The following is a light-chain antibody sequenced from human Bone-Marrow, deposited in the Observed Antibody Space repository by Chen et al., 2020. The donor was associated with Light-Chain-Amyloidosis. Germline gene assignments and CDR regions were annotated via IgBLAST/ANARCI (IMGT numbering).Light chain of an antibody. CDR3: QSADSSGTYEVI. CDR1: DLPTKY. J-gene: IGLJ2*01. CDR2: RDT. Sequence: SYELTQPPSVSVSPGQTARITCSGDDLPTKYAYWYQQKPGQAPVLVIHRDTERPSGISERFSGSSSGTTATLTISGVQAECEADYPCQSADSSGTYEVIFGGGTKLTVL. V-gene: IGLV3-25*03.